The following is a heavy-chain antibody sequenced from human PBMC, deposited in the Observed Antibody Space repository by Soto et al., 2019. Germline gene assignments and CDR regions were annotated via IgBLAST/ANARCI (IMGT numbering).Heavy chain of an antibody. CDR3: ARGGYYDNVWGKLSHYGSDK. CDR2: ISPYDDKT. V-gene: IGHV1-18*01. CDR1: GYTFIKYG. Sequence: QVQLAQSPAEVKKPGASVKVSCKASGYTFIKYGIAWVRQAPGQGLEWMGWISPYDDKTFYAQKFQGRVIMTADRSTRTVYLDLRSLKSNDTAVYYCARGGYYDNVWGKLSHYGSDKWGQGTSVAVSS. D-gene: IGHD3-16*01. J-gene: IGHJ6*02.